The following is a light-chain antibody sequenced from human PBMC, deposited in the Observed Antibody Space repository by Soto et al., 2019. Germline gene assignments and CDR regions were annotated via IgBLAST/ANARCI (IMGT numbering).Light chain of an antibody. Sequence: EIVLTQSPGTLSLSPGERATLSCRASQSISSYLAWYQHKPGQAPRLLIYDASNRATGIPARFSASGSGTDFTLTISSLEPEDFAVYYCQQRSNSEITFGPGTKVDIK. V-gene: IGKV3-11*01. J-gene: IGKJ3*01. CDR3: QQRSNSEIT. CDR2: DAS. CDR1: QSISSY.